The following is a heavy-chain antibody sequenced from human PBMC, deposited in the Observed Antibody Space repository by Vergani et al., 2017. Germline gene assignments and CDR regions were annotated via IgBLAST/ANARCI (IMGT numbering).Heavy chain of an antibody. D-gene: IGHD3-10*01. Sequence: QVQLVQSGAEVKQPGSSVKVSCKASGGTFSSYAISWVRQAPGQGLEWMGGIIPIFGTAIYAQKFQGRVTMTEDTSTDTAYMELSSLRSEDTAVYYCATELLLWFGEGRVYDYWGQGTLVTVSS. J-gene: IGHJ4*02. CDR3: ATELLLWFGEGRVYDY. CDR1: GGTFSSYA. CDR2: IIPIFGTA. V-gene: IGHV1-69*06.